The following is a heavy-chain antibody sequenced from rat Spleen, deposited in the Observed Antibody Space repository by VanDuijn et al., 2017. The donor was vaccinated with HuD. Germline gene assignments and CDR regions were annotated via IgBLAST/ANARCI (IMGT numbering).Heavy chain of an antibody. D-gene: IGHD5-1*01. CDR1: GFTFSNYY. J-gene: IGHJ1*01. V-gene: IGHV5-25*01. CDR3: VRLLGAPDWYFDF. Sequence: EVQLVESGGGLVQPGRSMKLSCAASGFTFSNYYMAWVRQAPTKGLEWVASINTGGGNTYYRGSVKGRFTTSRDNAKSTLYLQMDSLRSEDTATYYCVRLLGAPDWYFDFWGPGTMVTVSS. CDR2: INTGGGNT.